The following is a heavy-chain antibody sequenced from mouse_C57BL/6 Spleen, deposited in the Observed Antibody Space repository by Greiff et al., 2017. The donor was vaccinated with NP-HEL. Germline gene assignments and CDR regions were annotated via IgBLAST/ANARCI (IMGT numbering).Heavy chain of an antibody. Sequence: QVQLQQSGAELVRPGASVTLSCKASGYTFTDYEMHWVKQTPVHGLEWIGAIDPETGGTAYNQKFKGKAILTADKSSSTAYMELRSLTSEDSAVYYCTRYLLKGFDYFDYWGQGTTLTVSS. CDR3: TRYLLKGFDYFDY. D-gene: IGHD1-3*01. J-gene: IGHJ2*01. V-gene: IGHV1-15*01. CDR2: IDPETGGT. CDR1: GYTFTDYE.